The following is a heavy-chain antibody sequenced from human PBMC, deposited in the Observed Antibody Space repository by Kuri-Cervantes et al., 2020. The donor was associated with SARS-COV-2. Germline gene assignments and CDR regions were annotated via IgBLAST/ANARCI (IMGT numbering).Heavy chain of an antibody. CDR1: GFTFSGHL. Sequence: GESLKISCAASGFTFSGHLIHWVRQAPGKGLVWVSRINPDGSYTNNADSVKGRFTLSRDNAKNMLSLQMNSLRAEDTAVYYCVRDGDHWNFDYWGQGTLVTVSS. CDR3: VRDGDHWNFDY. CDR2: INPDGSYT. V-gene: IGHV3-74*01. D-gene: IGHD1-1*01. J-gene: IGHJ4*02.